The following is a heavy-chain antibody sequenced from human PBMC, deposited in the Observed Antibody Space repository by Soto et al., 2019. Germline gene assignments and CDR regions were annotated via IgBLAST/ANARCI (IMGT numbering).Heavy chain of an antibody. CDR1: GGTFSSHR. CDR3: VRDSGAKLSSS. Sequence: QVQLVQSGAEVKKTGSSVKVSCKASGGTFSSHRINWVRQAPGQGLEWVGGIVPIYRTADYAQKFQGRVTITADEAARTAYMELRSLKSQDTAVYYCVRDSGAKLSSSWGQGTLVTVSS. J-gene: IGHJ4*02. CDR2: IVPIYRTA. D-gene: IGHD2-2*01. V-gene: IGHV1-69*01.